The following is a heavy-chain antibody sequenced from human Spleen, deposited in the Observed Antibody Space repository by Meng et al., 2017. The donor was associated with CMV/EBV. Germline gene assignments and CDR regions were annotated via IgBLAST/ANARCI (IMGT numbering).Heavy chain of an antibody. CDR3: ARLRYCSSTSCFYDYGIDV. CDR1: GYTFTGYY. D-gene: IGHD2-2*01. Sequence: ASVRVSCKASGYTFTGYYMHWVRQAPGQGLEWMGWINPNSGGTNYAQKFQGRVTMTRDTSISTAYMELSRLRSDDTVWAVCARLRYCSSTSCFYDYGIDVWG. J-gene: IGHJ6*02. V-gene: IGHV1-2*02. CDR2: INPNSGGT.